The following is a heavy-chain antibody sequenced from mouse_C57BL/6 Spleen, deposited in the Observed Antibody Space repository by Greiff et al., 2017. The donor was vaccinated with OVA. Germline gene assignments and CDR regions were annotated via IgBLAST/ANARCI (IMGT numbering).Heavy chain of an antibody. Sequence: VQLQQSGAELVKPGASVKLSCKASGYTFTSYWMQWVKQRPGQGLEWIGEIDPSDSYTNYNQKFKGKATLTVDTSSSTAYMQLSSLTSEDSAVYYCARRQRGNDYAMDYWGQGTSVTVSS. V-gene: IGHV1-50*01. CDR2: IDPSDSYT. D-gene: IGHD6-1*01. J-gene: IGHJ4*01. CDR3: ARRQRGNDYAMDY. CDR1: GYTFTSYW.